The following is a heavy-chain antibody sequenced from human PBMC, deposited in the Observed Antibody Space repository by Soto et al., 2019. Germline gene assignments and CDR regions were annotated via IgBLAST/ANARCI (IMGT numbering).Heavy chain of an antibody. CDR3: ARVPYDFWGGYYQTYGMDV. J-gene: IGHJ6*02. D-gene: IGHD3-3*01. CDR2: MNPNSGNT. Sequence: ASVKVSCKASGYTFTSYDINWVRQATGQGLEWMGWMNPNSGNTGYAQKFQGRVTMTRNTSISTACMELSSLRSEDTAVYYCARVPYDFWGGYYQTYGMDVWGQGTTVTVSS. V-gene: IGHV1-8*01. CDR1: GYTFTSYD.